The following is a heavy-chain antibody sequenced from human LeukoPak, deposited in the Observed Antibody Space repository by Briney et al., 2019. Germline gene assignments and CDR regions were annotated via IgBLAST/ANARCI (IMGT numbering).Heavy chain of an antibody. CDR1: GFTFSSYS. J-gene: IGHJ3*02. Sequence: GGSLRLSCAASGFTFSSYSMNWVRQAPGKGLEWVSYISSSSSTIYYADSVKGRFTTSRDNAKNSLYLQMNSLRAEDTAVYYCAKDSHRANPRAFDIWGQGTMVTVSS. CDR2: ISSSSSTI. D-gene: IGHD1-14*01. V-gene: IGHV3-48*01. CDR3: AKDSHRANPRAFDI.